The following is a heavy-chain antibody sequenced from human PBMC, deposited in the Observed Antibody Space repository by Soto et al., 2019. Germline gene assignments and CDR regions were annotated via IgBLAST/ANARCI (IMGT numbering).Heavy chain of an antibody. V-gene: IGHV3-48*02. J-gene: IGHJ4*02. D-gene: IGHD6-19*01. Sequence: PGGSLRLSCAASGFTFSSYSMNWVRQAPGKGLEWVSYISSSSSTIYYADSVKGRFTISRDNAKNSLYLQMNSLRDEDTAVYYCARDYPPYSSGWYGGEYYFDYWGQGTLVTVSS. CDR3: ARDYPPYSSGWYGGEYYFDY. CDR2: ISSSSSTI. CDR1: GFTFSSYS.